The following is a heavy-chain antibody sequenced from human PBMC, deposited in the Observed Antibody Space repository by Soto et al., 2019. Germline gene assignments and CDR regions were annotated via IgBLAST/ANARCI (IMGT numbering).Heavy chain of an antibody. CDR3: ARGQIYSSGWYDYYGMDV. Sequence: PGGSLRLSCAASGFTFSSYAMHWVRQAPGKGLEWVAVISYDGSNKYYADSVKGRFTISRDNSKNTLYLQMNSLRAEDTAVYYCARGQIYSSGWYDYYGMDVWGQGTTVTVSS. J-gene: IGHJ6*02. CDR2: ISYDGSNK. D-gene: IGHD6-19*01. V-gene: IGHV3-30-3*01. CDR1: GFTFSSYA.